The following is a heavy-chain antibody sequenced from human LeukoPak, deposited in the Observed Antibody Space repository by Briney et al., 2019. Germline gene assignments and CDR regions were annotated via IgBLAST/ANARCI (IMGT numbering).Heavy chain of an antibody. CDR1: GFTFSSYS. D-gene: IGHD3-16*01. J-gene: IGHJ4*02. Sequence: GGSLRLSCAASGFTFSSYSMNWVRQAPGKGLEWVAVISYDGSNKYYADSVKGRFTISRDNSKNTLYLQMNSLRAEDTAVYYCARGASYWGQGTLVTVSS. CDR3: ARGASY. V-gene: IGHV3-30*03. CDR2: ISYDGSNK.